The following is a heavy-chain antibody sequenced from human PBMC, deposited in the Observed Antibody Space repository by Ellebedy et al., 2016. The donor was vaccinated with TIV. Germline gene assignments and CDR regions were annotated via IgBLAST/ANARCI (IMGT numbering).Heavy chain of an antibody. CDR1: GFTFSDYG. J-gene: IGHJ4*02. CDR2: MRYDGSNK. CDR3: AKFPYYYDSSGYSF. Sequence: GESLKISCAASGFTFSDYGMHWVRQAPGKGLEWVAFMRYDGSNKYYAYSVKGRFTISMDNSKNTLYLRINSLRAEDTAVYYCAKFPYYYDSSGYSFWGQGTLVTVSS. V-gene: IGHV3-30*02. D-gene: IGHD3-22*01.